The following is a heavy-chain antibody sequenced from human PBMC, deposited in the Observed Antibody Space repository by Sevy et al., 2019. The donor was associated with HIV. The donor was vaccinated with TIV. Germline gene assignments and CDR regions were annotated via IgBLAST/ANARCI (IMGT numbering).Heavy chain of an antibody. D-gene: IGHD3-22*01. CDR3: TNHYDTGGRLDYFDY. CDR2: ISASGDTT. Sequence: GGSLRLSCAASGFTFSTYAMSWVRQAPGKGLEWVSAISASGDTTYYADSVKGRFTISKDKSDSTRYLQMNSLRAEDTAIYYCTNHYDTGGRLDYFDYWGQGTLVTVSS. CDR1: GFTFSTYA. J-gene: IGHJ4*02. V-gene: IGHV3-23*01.